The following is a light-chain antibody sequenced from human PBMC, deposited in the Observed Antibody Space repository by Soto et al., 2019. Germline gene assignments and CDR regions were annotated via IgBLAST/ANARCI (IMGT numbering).Light chain of an antibody. Sequence: DIQMTQSPSTLSASVGDRVTIPCRASQSITSWLAWYLQKPGKAPKLLIYDVSSLESGVPSRFSGSGSGTEFTLTISSLQPDDFATYYCQQYNSYSWTFGQGTKVDIK. CDR1: QSITSW. V-gene: IGKV1-5*01. CDR3: QQYNSYSWT. J-gene: IGKJ1*01. CDR2: DVS.